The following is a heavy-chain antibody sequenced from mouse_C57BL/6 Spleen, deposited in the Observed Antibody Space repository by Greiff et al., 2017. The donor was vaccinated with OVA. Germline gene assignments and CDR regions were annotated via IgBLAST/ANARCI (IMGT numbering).Heavy chain of an antibody. V-gene: IGHV3-1*01. J-gene: IGHJ1*03. CDR1: GYSITSGYD. CDR3: ARGSNPWYFDV. D-gene: IGHD2-5*01. Sequence: VQLQQSGPGMVKPSQSLSLTCTVTGYSITSGYDWHWIRHFPGNKLEWMGYISYSGSTNYNPSLKSRISITHDTSKNHFFLKLNSVTTEDTATYYCARGSNPWYFDVWGTGTTVTVSS. CDR2: ISYSGST.